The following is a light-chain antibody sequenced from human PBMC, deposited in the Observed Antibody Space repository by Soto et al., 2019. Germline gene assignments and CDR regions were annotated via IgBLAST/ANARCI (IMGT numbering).Light chain of an antibody. J-gene: IGKJ1*01. V-gene: IGKV3-20*01. CDR1: QSISRY. CDR3: QQYNSYSEA. CDR2: GAS. Sequence: IVLTQSPGTLSLSPGERTTLSCRASQSISRYLAWYQQKPGQGPRLLIYGASNRATGIPDRFSGSGSGTDFTLTISRLEPEDFAMYFCQQYNSYSEAFGQGTKVDIK.